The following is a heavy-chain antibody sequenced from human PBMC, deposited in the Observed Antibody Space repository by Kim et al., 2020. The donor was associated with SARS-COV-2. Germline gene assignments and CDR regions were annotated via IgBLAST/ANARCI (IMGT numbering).Heavy chain of an antibody. Sequence: GESLKISCKGSGYSFTSYWIGWVRQMPGKGLEWMGIIYPGDSDTRYSPSFQGQVTISADKSISTAYLQWSSLKASDTAMYYCARHASCSGGSCYGVNGMDVWGQGTTVTVSS. J-gene: IGHJ6*02. CDR3: ARHASCSGGSCYGVNGMDV. CDR2: IYPGDSDT. D-gene: IGHD2-15*01. CDR1: GYSFTSYW. V-gene: IGHV5-51*01.